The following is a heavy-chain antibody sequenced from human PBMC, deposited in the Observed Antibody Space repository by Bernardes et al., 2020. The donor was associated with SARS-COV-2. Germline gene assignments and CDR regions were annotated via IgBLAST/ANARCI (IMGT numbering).Heavy chain of an antibody. CDR2: ISCSGNTI. CDR3: AREEQQWRDYYGMDV. V-gene: IGHV3-48*03. D-gene: IGHD6-19*01. Sequence: PGKGLEWVSYISCSGNTINYSDSVKCRFTISRDNAKNSLYLQMNSLRAEDTAVYYCAREEQQWRDYYGMDVWGQGSTVTVSS. J-gene: IGHJ6*02.